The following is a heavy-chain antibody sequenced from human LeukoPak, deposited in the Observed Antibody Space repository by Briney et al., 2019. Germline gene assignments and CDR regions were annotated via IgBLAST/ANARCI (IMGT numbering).Heavy chain of an antibody. CDR1: GFTFSSCA. Sequence: GGSLRLSCAASGFTFSSCAMHWVRQAPGKGLEWVAVISYDGSNKYYADSVKGRFTISRDNSKNTLYLQMNSLRAEDTAVYYCAREPTLTTGFDYWGQGTLVTVSS. CDR2: ISYDGSNK. D-gene: IGHD4-17*01. J-gene: IGHJ4*02. CDR3: AREPTLTTGFDY. V-gene: IGHV3-30*04.